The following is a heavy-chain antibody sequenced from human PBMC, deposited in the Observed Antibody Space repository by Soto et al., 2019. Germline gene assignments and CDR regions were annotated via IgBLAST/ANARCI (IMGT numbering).Heavy chain of an antibody. CDR1: GGSIISTHW. CDR2: IYHNGTT. V-gene: IGHV4-4*01. J-gene: IGHJ4*02. Sequence: PXATLSLPCAVSGGSIISTHWWTWVRQSPGKGLEWIGEIYHNGTTNYNPSLKSRLTISVDTSKNHFSLSLTPVTVRDTATYFCARGPQYWGPGKLVTVSS. CDR3: ARGPQY.